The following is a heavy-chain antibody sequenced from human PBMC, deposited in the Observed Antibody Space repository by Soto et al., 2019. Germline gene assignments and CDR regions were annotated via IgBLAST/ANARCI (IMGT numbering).Heavy chain of an antibody. V-gene: IGHV3-33*01. J-gene: IGHJ4*02. CDR3: ARDSVYSVSYLDN. D-gene: IGHD1-26*01. CDR1: GFTFSSYG. Sequence: PGGSLRLSCAASGFTFSSYGMHWVRQAPGKGLDWVALIWYDGSNKYYADSVKGRFTISRDNSKNTLDLQMNSLRAEDTAVYYCARDSVYSVSYLDNWGQGT. CDR2: IWYDGSNK.